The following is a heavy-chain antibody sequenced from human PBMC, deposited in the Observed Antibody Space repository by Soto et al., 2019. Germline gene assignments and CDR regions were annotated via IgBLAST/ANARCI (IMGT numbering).Heavy chain of an antibody. J-gene: IGHJ6*03. CDR1: GYTFRSYG. CDR3: AKADSNYAGRFSYYYMDV. CDR2: ISGYNGNT. Sequence: ASVQVSCKASGYTFRSYGISWVRQAPGQGLEWMGWISGYNGNTHYSQKFQGKVTMTTDTSTSTAYMELRNLRSDDTAVYYCAKADSNYAGRFSYYYMDVWGTGTMVTVSS. D-gene: IGHD4-4*01. V-gene: IGHV1-18*01.